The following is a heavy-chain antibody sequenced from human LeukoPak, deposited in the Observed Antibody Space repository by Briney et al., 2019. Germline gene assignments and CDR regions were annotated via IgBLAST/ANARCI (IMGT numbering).Heavy chain of an antibody. Sequence: GGSLRLSCAASGFTFSSYGMHWVRQAPGKGLEWVSSISASPFSTYYADSVKGRFTISRDNSKNTLYLQMNSLRAEDTAVYYCARRGFYDPHFDYWGQGTLVTVSS. J-gene: IGHJ4*02. D-gene: IGHD3-16*01. CDR2: ISASPFST. CDR3: ARRGFYDPHFDY. V-gene: IGHV3-NL1*01. CDR1: GFTFSSYG.